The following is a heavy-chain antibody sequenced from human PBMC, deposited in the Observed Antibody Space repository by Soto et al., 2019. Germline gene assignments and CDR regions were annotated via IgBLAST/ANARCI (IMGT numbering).Heavy chain of an antibody. Sequence: GASLKVSCKASGFTFTSYEMHWVRQAPGQRLEWMGWINAGNGNTKYSEKFQGRVTITRDTSASTAYMELSSLRSEDTAVYYCARDQRIAFDYWGQGTLVTVSS. D-gene: IGHD6-25*01. CDR1: GFTFTSYE. J-gene: IGHJ4*02. V-gene: IGHV1-3*01. CDR3: ARDQRIAFDY. CDR2: INAGNGNT.